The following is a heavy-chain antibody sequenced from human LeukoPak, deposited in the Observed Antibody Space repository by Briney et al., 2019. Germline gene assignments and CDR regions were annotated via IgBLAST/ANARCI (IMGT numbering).Heavy chain of an antibody. V-gene: IGHV3-21*01. J-gene: IGHJ4*02. CDR2: ISSSSYI. CDR3: ARDRRDSGSYYFDY. D-gene: IGHD1-26*01. CDR1: GFTFSSYS. Sequence: GGSLRLSCAASGFTFSSYSMNRVRQAPGNGLEWVSSISSSSYIYYADSVKGRFTISRDNAKNSLYLQMNSLRAEDTAVYYCARDRRDSGSYYFDYWGQGTLVTVSS.